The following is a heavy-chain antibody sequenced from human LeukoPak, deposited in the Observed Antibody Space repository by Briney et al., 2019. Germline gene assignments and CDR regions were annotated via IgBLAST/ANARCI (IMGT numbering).Heavy chain of an antibody. J-gene: IGHJ4*02. V-gene: IGHV3-11*05. Sequence: GGSLRLSCVASGFTFGDYYMSWIRQAPGKGLEWVSYIGTSSTYTNNADSVKGRFSISRDNAKNSLYLEMNSLRVEDTAVYYCARGESRDYWGQGTLVTVSS. CDR3: ARGESRDY. D-gene: IGHD5-24*01. CDR1: GFTFGDYY. CDR2: IGTSSTYT.